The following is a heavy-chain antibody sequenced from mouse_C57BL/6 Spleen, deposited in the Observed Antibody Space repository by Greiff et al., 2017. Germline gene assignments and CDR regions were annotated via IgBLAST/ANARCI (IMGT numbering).Heavy chain of an antibody. V-gene: IGHV1-54*01. D-gene: IGHD3-2*02. CDR3: ARGAAQALYAMGY. CDR1: GYAFTNYL. CDR2: INPGSGGT. Sequence: QVHVKQSGAELVRPGTSVKVSCKASGYAFTNYLIEWVKQRPGQGLEWIGVINPGSGGTNYNEKFKGKATLTADKSSSTAYMQLSSLTSEDSAVYFCARGAAQALYAMGYWGQGTSVTVSS. J-gene: IGHJ4*01.